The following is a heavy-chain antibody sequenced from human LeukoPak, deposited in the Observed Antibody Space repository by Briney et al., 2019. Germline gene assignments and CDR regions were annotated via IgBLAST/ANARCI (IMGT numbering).Heavy chain of an antibody. J-gene: IGHJ4*02. Sequence: GASVKVSCKASGGTFSSYAISWVRQAPGQGLEWMGGIIPIFGTANYAQKFQGRVTITADESTSTAYMELSSLRSEDTAVYYCARGFRFLEWSVMGYWGQGTLVTVSS. CDR2: IIPIFGTA. V-gene: IGHV1-69*13. CDR1: GGTFSSYA. D-gene: IGHD3-3*01. CDR3: ARGFRFLEWSVMGY.